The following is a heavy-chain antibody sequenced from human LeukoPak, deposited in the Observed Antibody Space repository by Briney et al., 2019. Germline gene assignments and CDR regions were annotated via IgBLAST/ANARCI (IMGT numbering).Heavy chain of an antibody. CDR1: GDSVSSNSAA. CDR3: ARDREYSSSSGENWFDP. Sequence: SQTLSLTCAISGDSVSSNSAAWNWIRQSPSRGLEWLGRTYYRSKWYNDYAVSVKSRITINPDTSKNQFSLQLNSVTPEDTAVYYCARDREYSSSSGENWFDPWGQGTLVTVSS. V-gene: IGHV6-1*01. CDR2: TYYRSKWYN. J-gene: IGHJ5*02. D-gene: IGHD6-6*01.